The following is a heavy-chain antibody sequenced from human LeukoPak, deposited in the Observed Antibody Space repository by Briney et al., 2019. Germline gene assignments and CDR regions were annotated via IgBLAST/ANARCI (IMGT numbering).Heavy chain of an antibody. Sequence: GGSLRLSCAASGFAFSDSWMTWIRQAPGKGLEWVAFIKGDGSAKKYVDPVKGRFTISRDNAKNSLFLQMNSLRAEDTAVYYCARDRGWIQYDIWGQGTMVIVSS. D-gene: IGHD3-10*01. V-gene: IGHV3-7*01. CDR1: GFAFSDSW. J-gene: IGHJ3*02. CDR2: IKGDGSAK. CDR3: ARDRGWIQYDI.